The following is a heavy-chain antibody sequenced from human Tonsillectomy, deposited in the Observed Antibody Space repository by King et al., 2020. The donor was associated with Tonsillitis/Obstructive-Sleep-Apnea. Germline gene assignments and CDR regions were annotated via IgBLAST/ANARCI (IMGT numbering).Heavy chain of an antibody. J-gene: IGHJ4*02. Sequence: VQLQESGPGLVKPSETLSLTCTVSGGSISSYYWSWIRQPPGKGLEWIGYIYYSGSTNYNPSLKSRVTISVDTSKNQFSLKLSSVTAADTAVYYCARRLHYDILTGYYLYYFDYWGQGTLVTVSS. V-gene: IGHV4-59*08. D-gene: IGHD3-9*01. CDR1: GGSISSYY. CDR3: ARRLHYDILTGYYLYYFDY. CDR2: IYYSGST.